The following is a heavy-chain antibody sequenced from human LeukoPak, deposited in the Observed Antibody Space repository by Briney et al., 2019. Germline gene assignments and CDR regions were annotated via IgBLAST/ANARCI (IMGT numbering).Heavy chain of an antibody. CDR1: GFTVSSNY. CDR3: ARVGYSSSWYYFDY. J-gene: IGHJ4*02. CDR2: ISGSGGST. D-gene: IGHD6-13*01. V-gene: IGHV3-53*01. Sequence: GGSLRLSCAASGFTVSSNYMSWVRQAPGKGLEWVSAISGSGGSTYYADSVKGRFTISRDNSKNTLYLQMNSLRAEDTAVYYCARVGYSSSWYYFDYWGQGTLVTVSS.